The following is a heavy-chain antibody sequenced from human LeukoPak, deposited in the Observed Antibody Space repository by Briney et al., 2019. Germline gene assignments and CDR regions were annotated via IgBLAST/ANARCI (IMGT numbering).Heavy chain of an antibody. V-gene: IGHV4-39*01. CDR3: ARLNSSGHFDY. D-gene: IGHD6-19*01. CDR1: GGSISSSSYY. Sequence: PSETLSLTCTVSGGSISSSSYYWGWIRQPPGKGLEWIGSIYYSGCTYYNPPLKSRVTISVDTSKNQFSLKLSSVTAADTAVYYCARLNSSGHFDYWGQGTLVTVSS. J-gene: IGHJ4*02. CDR2: IYYSGCT.